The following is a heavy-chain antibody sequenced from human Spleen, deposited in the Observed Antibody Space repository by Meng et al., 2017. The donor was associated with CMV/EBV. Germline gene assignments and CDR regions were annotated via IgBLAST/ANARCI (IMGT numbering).Heavy chain of an antibody. CDR1: GFTVSSNY. V-gene: IGHV3-53*05. Sequence: GGSLRLSCAASGFTVSSNYMSWVRQAPGKGLEWVSVIYSGGSTYYADSVKGRFTISRDNSKNTLYLQMYSLRAEDTAVYYCAKLESPIVYEKIFDIWGQGTMVTVSS. CDR2: IYSGGST. J-gene: IGHJ3*02. CDR3: AKLESPIVYEKIFDI. D-gene: IGHD2/OR15-2a*01.